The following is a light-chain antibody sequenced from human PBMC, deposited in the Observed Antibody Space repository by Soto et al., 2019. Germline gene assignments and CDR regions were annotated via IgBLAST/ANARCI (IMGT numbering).Light chain of an antibody. CDR3: QQSHNTPLT. CDR2: GAS. J-gene: IGKJ4*01. Sequence: DIQMTQSPSSLSASVGDRVVLTCRASESIHTYLNWYQHKPGKTPKVLIYGASNLHSGVPSRFSGSGSGTEFTLTISSLQPEDFATYYCQQSHNTPLTFGGGTKVDIK. CDR1: ESIHTY. V-gene: IGKV1-39*01.